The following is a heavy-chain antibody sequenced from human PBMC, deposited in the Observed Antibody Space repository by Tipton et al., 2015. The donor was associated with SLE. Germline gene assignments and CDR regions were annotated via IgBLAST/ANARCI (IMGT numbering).Heavy chain of an antibody. J-gene: IGHJ6*02. D-gene: IGHD3-16*01. CDR2: VCNSGSA. Sequence: TLSLTCTVSGGSIRSAGYSWSWIRQSPGKGLEWIGCVCNSGSANYDPSLKSRGTILVDTSRNHFSLELTSVTAADTAVYYCARQRLRLLSPLDSWGQGTTVTVSS. CDR1: GGSIRSAGYS. CDR3: ARQRLRLLSPLDS. V-gene: IGHV4-61*02.